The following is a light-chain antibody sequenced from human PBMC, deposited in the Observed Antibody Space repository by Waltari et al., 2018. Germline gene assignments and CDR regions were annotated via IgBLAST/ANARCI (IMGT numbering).Light chain of an antibody. Sequence: DIQVTQSPSSLSASVGDRVTITCRSNQLISSYVNWYQQKPVNAPKLLIYGASSLQSGVPSRFSVSGFETDFTLTISSLDPEDFATYFCQQTYKSPRTFGQGTKVYIK. J-gene: IGKJ1*01. CDR1: QLISSY. CDR3: QQTYKSPRT. CDR2: GAS. V-gene: IGKV1-39*01.